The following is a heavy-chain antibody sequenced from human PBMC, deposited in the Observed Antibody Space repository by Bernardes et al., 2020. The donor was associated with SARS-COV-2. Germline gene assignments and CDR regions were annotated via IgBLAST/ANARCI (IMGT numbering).Heavy chain of an antibody. CDR1: GFIFSTSW. Sequence: GGSLRLSRAASGFIFSTSWMSWVRQAPGKGLEWVANINRDGSDKYYVDSVKGRFTISRDNAKNSLYLQMNSLRAEDTAVYYCAVHDYYFDFRGQGALVTVSS. CDR2: INRDGSDK. V-gene: IGHV3-7*01. D-gene: IGHD1-1*01. CDR3: AVHDYYFDF. J-gene: IGHJ4*02.